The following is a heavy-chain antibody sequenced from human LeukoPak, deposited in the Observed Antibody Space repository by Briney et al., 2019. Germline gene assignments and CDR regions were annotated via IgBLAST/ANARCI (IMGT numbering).Heavy chain of an antibody. Sequence: GASVKVSCKASGGTFSSYAISWVRQAPGQGLEWMGWINPNSGGTNYAQKFQGRVTMTRDTSISTAYMELSRLRSDDTAVYYCARDGAYYDFWSGYYRSVYWGQGTLVTVSS. CDR2: INPNSGGT. CDR3: ARDGAYYDFWSGYYRSVY. J-gene: IGHJ4*02. D-gene: IGHD3-3*01. CDR1: GGTFSSYA. V-gene: IGHV1-2*02.